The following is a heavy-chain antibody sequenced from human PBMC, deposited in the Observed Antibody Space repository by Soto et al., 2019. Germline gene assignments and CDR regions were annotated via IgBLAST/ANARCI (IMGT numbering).Heavy chain of an antibody. Sequence: QVQLVESGGGVVQPGGSLRLSCAASGFTFSSYAMHWVRLAPGKGLEWVAGISYDGRNKFSADSVKGRFTISRDNPQNTLYLQMNSLRPEDTAVYYCAKDSGCVNNACAYDPWGQGTLVSVSS. V-gene: IGHV3-30*18. CDR3: AKDSGCVNNACAYDP. CDR1: GFTFSSYA. D-gene: IGHD1-20*01. CDR2: ISYDGRNK. J-gene: IGHJ5*02.